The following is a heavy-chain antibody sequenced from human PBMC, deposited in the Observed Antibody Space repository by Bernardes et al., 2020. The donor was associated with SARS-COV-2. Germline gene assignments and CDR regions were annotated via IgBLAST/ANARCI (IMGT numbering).Heavy chain of an antibody. V-gene: IGHV4-59*11. Sequence: SETLSLTCTVSGGSISSHYWSWIRQPPGKGLEWIGYVYHIGTTSYNPSLKSRVTISRDTSNSQFSLNLRSVTAADTALYYCARDPGLFFTGSFYSWGQGILVTVSA. CDR3: ARDPGLFFTGSFYS. J-gene: IGHJ4*02. CDR1: GGSISSHY. CDR2: VYHIGTT.